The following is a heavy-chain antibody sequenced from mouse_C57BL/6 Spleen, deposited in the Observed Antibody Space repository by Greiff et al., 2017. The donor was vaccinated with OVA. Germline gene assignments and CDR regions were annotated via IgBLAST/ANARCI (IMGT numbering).Heavy chain of an antibody. CDR1: GYAFSSYW. Sequence: QVQLQQSGAELVKPGASVKISCKASGYAFSSYWMNWVKQRPGKGLEWIGQIYPGDGDTNYNGKFKGKATLTADKSSSTAYMQLSSLTSEDSAVYFCARSPSYYYGSSGMASYYAMDYWGQGTSVTVSS. CDR3: ARSPSYYYGSSGMASYYAMDY. D-gene: IGHD1-1*01. CDR2: IYPGDGDT. V-gene: IGHV1-80*01. J-gene: IGHJ4*01.